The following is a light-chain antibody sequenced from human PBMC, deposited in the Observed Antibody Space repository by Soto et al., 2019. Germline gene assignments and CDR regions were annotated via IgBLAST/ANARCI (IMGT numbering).Light chain of an antibody. CDR2: AAS. Sequence: DIQMTQSPSSLSASVGDRVTITCRASQSISNFLNWYRQKPGKAPKLLIYAASSLQSGVPSRFSGGGSGTDFTLTISSLQPEDFATYYCQQSNTTPWTFGQGTKVEIK. CDR1: QSISNF. CDR3: QQSNTTPWT. V-gene: IGKV1-39*01. J-gene: IGKJ1*01.